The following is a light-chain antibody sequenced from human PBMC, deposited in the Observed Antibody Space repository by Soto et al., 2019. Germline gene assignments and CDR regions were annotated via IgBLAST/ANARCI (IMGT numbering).Light chain of an antibody. Sequence: QSALTQPASVSGSPGQSLTISCTGTSSDVGGYNYVSWYQQHPGKAPKLMIYEVSNRPSGVSNRFSGSKSGNTASLTIPGLQAEDEADYYCSSYTSSSTSDVVFGGGTKVTVL. V-gene: IGLV2-14*01. CDR3: SSYTSSSTSDVV. J-gene: IGLJ2*01. CDR1: SSDVGGYNY. CDR2: EVS.